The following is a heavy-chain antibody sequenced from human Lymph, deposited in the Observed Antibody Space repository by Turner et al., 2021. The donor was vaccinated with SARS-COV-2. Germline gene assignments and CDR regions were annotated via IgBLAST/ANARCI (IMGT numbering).Heavy chain of an antibody. CDR2: SDYSGRN. D-gene: IGHD3-10*01. Sequence: QRQLQESAPGMGKPSETLSLTCAVTGGPISSSSHYWGWIRQPPGRGLEWIGHSDYSGRNYYNPSLKSRVTISVDTSKNQFSLKLSSVTAADTAVYYCARLVRRAEYYFDYWGQGTLVTVSS. CDR3: ARLVRRAEYYFDY. V-gene: IGHV4-39*01. CDR1: GGPISSSSHY. J-gene: IGHJ4*02.